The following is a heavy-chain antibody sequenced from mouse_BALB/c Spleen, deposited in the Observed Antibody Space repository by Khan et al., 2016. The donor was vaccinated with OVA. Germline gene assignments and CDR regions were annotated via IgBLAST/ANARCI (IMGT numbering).Heavy chain of an antibody. Sequence: IQLVQSGPELVKPGASVKMSCKASGYTFTNYIIHWVKQKPGQGLEWIGDINPYNDGTKYNEKFKGKATMTSDKSSSTAYMELSGLTSEDSAVYYCARDDGSSFWFAYWGQGTLVTVAA. J-gene: IGHJ3*01. V-gene: IGHV1S136*01. CDR3: ARDDGSSFWFAY. CDR1: GYTFTNYI. CDR2: INPYNDGT. D-gene: IGHD1-1*01.